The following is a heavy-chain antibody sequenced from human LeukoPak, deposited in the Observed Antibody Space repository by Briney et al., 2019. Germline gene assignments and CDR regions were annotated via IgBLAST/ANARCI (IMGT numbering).Heavy chain of an antibody. CDR2: ISAYNGNT. CDR3: GRVDPTYFFYMDV. D-gene: IGHD2/OR15-2a*01. CDR1: GGTFSSYA. J-gene: IGHJ6*03. Sequence: ASVKVSCKASGGTFSSYAISWVRQAPGQGLEWMGWISAYNGNTNYAQKLQGRVTMTTDTSTSTAYMELRSLTSDDTAVYFCGRVDPTYFFYMDVWGKGTTVTVSS. V-gene: IGHV1-18*01.